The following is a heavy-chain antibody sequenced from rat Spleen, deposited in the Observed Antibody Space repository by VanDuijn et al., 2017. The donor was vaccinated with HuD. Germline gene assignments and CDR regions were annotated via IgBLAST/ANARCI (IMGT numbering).Heavy chain of an antibody. J-gene: IGHJ3*01. D-gene: IGHD1-1*01. V-gene: IGHV5-31*01. CDR1: GPTFSDYD. Sequence: EMQLVESGGGLVQPGRSLKLSCAASGPTFSDYDMTWIRQAPGKGLEWVASITNTGGNTYYPDSVKGRFTISRDNAKSTLNLQMNSLRSEDTATYYCTRDGSLYSRFGYWGQGTLVTVSS. CDR3: TRDGSLYSRFGY. CDR2: ITNTGGNT.